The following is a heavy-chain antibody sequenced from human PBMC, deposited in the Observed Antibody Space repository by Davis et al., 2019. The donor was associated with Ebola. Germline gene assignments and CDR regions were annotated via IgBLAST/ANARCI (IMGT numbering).Heavy chain of an antibody. J-gene: IGHJ4*02. D-gene: IGHD2-15*01. CDR3: ARVSCAGGSCPLAH. CDR2: IYPGDSDT. Sequence: KVSCKGSGYSFVDYWIGWVRQMPGHRPEWMGIIYPGDSDTTYSPSFQGQVTISADKSTTTAYLQWSSLKVSDSAIYYCARVSCAGGSCPLAHWGQGTLITVSS. CDR1: GYSFVDYW. V-gene: IGHV5-51*01.